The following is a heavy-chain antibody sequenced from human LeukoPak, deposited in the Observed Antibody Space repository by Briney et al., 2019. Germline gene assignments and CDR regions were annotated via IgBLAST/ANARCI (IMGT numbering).Heavy chain of an antibody. Sequence: SETLSLTCTVSGGSISGYYWSWIRQPPGKGPEWIGYIYYSGSTNYNPSLKSRVTISVDTSKNQFSLKMNSVTAADTAVYYCAREGGFYRPLDYSGQGTLVTVSS. CDR1: GGSISGYY. J-gene: IGHJ4*02. CDR2: IYYSGST. CDR3: AREGGFYRPLDY. V-gene: IGHV4-59*12. D-gene: IGHD3-3*01.